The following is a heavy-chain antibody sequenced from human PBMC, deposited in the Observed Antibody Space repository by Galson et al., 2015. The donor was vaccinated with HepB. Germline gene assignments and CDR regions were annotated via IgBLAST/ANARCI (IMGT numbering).Heavy chain of an antibody. D-gene: IGHD3-10*01. J-gene: IGHJ3*01. CDR1: GFTFSSSA. CDR2: IGGSGGTR. V-gene: IGHV3-23*01. CDR3: ARGVGGDV. Sequence: SLRLSCAASGFTFSSSAMTWVRQAPGKGLQWVSYIGGSGGTRFYADSVKGRFTIARDNSKNMLFLQMNSLRTDDTAVYYCARGVGGDVWGQGTMVTVSS.